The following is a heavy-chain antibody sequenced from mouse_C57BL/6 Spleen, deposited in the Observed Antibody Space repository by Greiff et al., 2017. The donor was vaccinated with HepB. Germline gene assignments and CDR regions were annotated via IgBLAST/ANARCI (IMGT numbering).Heavy chain of an antibody. CDR3: ARSDDYYVAWFAY. J-gene: IGHJ3*01. CDR2: IDPSDSET. D-gene: IGHD2-3*01. V-gene: IGHV1-52*01. CDR1: GYTFTSYW. Sequence: QVQLQQPGAELVRPGSSVKLSCKASGYTFTSYWMHWVKQRPKQGLEWIGNIDPSDSETHYNQKFKDKATLTVVKSSSTAYMQLSSLTSEVSAVYYCARSDDYYVAWFAYWGQGTLVTVSA.